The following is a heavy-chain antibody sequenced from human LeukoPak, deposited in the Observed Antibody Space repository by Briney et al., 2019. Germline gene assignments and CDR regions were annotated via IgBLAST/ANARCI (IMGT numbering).Heavy chain of an antibody. V-gene: IGHV4-34*01. CDR3: ARRLSGPLDY. CDR2: INHSGST. Sequence: SQTLSLTCNVSGGAMYSHYWSWTRQPPGKGLEWIGEINHSGSTNYNPSLKSRVIMSVDTSKNQFSLKLSSVTAADTAVYYCARRLSGPLDYWGQGTLVTVSS. J-gene: IGHJ4*02. CDR1: GGAMYSHY. D-gene: IGHD3-16*01.